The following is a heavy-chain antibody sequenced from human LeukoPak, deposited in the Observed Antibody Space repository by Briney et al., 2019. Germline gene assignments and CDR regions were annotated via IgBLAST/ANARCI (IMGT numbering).Heavy chain of an antibody. V-gene: IGHV4-30-2*01. Sequence: SETLSLTCTVSGGSISSGGYSWSWIRQPPGKGLEWIGYIYHSGSTYYNPSLKSRVTISVDRSKNQFSLKLSSVTAADTAVYYCASTYSSSVDYYGMDVWGQGTTVTVSS. CDR1: GGSISSGGYS. CDR3: ASTYSSSVDYYGMDV. J-gene: IGHJ6*02. D-gene: IGHD6-13*01. CDR2: IYHSGST.